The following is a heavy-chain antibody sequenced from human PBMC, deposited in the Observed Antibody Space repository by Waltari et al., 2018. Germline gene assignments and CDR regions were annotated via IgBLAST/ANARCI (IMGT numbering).Heavy chain of an antibody. V-gene: IGHV3-30*18. CDR2: ISYDGSNK. CDR3: AKDPGASSWYSDY. J-gene: IGHJ4*02. D-gene: IGHD6-13*01. CDR1: GFTFSSYG. Sequence: QVQLVESGGGVVQPGRSLRLSCAASGFTFSSYGMHWVRQAPGMGLEWVAVISYDGSNKYYADAVKGRFTMSRDNSKNTLYLQMNSLRAEDTAVYYCAKDPGASSWYSDYWGQGTLVTVSS.